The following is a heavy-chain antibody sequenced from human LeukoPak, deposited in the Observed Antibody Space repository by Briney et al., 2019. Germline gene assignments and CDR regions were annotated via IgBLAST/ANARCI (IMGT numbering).Heavy chain of an antibody. D-gene: IGHD3-10*01. V-gene: IGHV3-43*02. J-gene: IGHJ4*02. CDR3: AKDISRFGSGSYYNY. CDR2: ISGDGGST. CDR1: GFTLDDYA. Sequence: GGSLRLSCAASGFTLDDYAMHWVRQAPGKGLEWVSLISGDGGSTYYADSVKGRFTISRDNSKNSLYLQMNSLRTEDTALYYCAKDISRFGSGSYYNYWGQGTLVTVSS.